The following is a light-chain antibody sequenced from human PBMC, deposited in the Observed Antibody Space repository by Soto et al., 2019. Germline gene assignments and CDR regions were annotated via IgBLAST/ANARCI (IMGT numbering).Light chain of an antibody. CDR1: QSVLYSSNNKNY. Sequence: DIVMTQSPDSLAVSLGERATINCKSSQSVLYSSNNKNYLAWYQQKPGQPPKLLIYWASTRESGVPDRISGSGSGTDFTLTINSLQAEDVAAYYCQQYYSSPPTFGGGTKVEIK. CDR2: WAS. CDR3: QQYYSSPPT. J-gene: IGKJ4*01. V-gene: IGKV4-1*01.